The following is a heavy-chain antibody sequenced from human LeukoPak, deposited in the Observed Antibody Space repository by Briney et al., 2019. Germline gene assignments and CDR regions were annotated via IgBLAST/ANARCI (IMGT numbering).Heavy chain of an antibody. D-gene: IGHD3-16*01. CDR2: MKGDGSEI. Sequence: SGGSLTLSCAASGFSFSIHGMGWARQAPGKGLEWVANMKGDGSEIHYADSVKGRFTISRDNAKNTLYLQMNSLRAEDTALYYCARPAYTAAYDLWGRGTMVTVSS. J-gene: IGHJ3*01. V-gene: IGHV3-7*01. CDR1: GFSFSIHG. CDR3: ARPAYTAAYDL.